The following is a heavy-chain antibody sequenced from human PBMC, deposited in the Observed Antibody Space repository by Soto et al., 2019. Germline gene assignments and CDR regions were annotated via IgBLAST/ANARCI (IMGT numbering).Heavy chain of an antibody. CDR2: ISGGGDAS. D-gene: IGHD3-3*01. Sequence: PGGSLRLSCTASGFTFSSYAMDWVRQAPGKGLEWLSAISGGGDASHYADSVKGRFTISRDNSKNTLFLQMSSLRAEDTAVYYCAKRPTDFWSGYWTSDYWGQGTLVTVYS. CDR1: GFTFSSYA. V-gene: IGHV3-23*01. J-gene: IGHJ4*02. CDR3: AKRPTDFWSGYWTSDY.